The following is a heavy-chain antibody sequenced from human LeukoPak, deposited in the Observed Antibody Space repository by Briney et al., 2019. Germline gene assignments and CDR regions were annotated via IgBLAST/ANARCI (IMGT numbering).Heavy chain of an antibody. CDR1: GFTFSNYA. V-gene: IGHV3-23*01. CDR3: AKSPKTGFLFDY. J-gene: IGHJ4*02. D-gene: IGHD1-1*01. CDR2: IPGSGGKT. Sequence: GGSLRLSCEASGFTFSNYAMNWVRQAPGKGLQWVSGIPGSGGKTYYADSVKGRFTISRDNSKNMLFLQMNSLRAEDTALYYCAKSPKTGFLFDYWGKGTLVTVSS.